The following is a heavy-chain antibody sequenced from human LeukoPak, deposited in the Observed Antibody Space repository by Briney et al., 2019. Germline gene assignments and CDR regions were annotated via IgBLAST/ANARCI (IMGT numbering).Heavy chain of an antibody. J-gene: IGHJ4*02. CDR1: GFTFSSYA. D-gene: IGHD6-13*01. CDR3: ATQYGSSWRDYFDY. V-gene: IGHV3-23*01. Sequence: GGALRLSCAASGFTFSSYAMSWVRQAPGKGLEWVSAFSGSGAGTYSADSVKGRFTVSRDNSKNTLYLQMNNLRAEDTAVYYCATQYGSSWRDYFDYWGQGTLATGSS. CDR2: FSGSGAGT.